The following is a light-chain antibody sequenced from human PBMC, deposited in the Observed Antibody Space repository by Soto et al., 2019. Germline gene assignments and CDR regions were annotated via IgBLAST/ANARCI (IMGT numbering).Light chain of an antibody. CDR1: QSVLHSSNYKNY. J-gene: IGKJ2*01. Sequence: DIVMTQSPDSLAVSLGERATIDCKSCQSVLHSSNYKNYLAWYQQKPGQTPKLLIYWASTRESGVPDRFSGSGSGTDFTLTISSLQAEDVAVYYCQQYYSTPYTFGQGTKLEIK. CDR3: QQYYSTPYT. CDR2: WAS. V-gene: IGKV4-1*01.